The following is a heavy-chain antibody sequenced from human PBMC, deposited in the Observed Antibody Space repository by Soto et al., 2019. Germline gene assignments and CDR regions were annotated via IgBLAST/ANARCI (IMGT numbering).Heavy chain of an antibody. CDR2: ISYDGSNK. D-gene: IGHD4-17*01. J-gene: IGHJ4*02. Sequence: QVQLVESGGGVVQPGRSLRLSCAASGFTFSSYGMHWVRQAPGKGLEWVAVISYDGSNKYYADSVKGRFTISRDNSKNTLYLQMNSLRAEDTAVYYCAKDLFGNYGDYGNFDYWGQGTLVTVSS. V-gene: IGHV3-30*18. CDR3: AKDLFGNYGDYGNFDY. CDR1: GFTFSSYG.